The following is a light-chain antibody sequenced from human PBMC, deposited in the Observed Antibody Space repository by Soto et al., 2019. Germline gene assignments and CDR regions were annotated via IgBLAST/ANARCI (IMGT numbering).Light chain of an antibody. CDR3: LQDCYYPRT. Sequence: AIRLTQSPPSLSASVGDRVTITCRASQDIRNELGWYQHKPGKAPKLLIYAASTLQSGVPSRFSGSGSGTDCTLTINSLQPEGFATSYCLQDCYYPRTVGQGTKVEMK. CDR1: QDIRNE. CDR2: AAS. V-gene: IGKV1-6*01. J-gene: IGKJ1*01.